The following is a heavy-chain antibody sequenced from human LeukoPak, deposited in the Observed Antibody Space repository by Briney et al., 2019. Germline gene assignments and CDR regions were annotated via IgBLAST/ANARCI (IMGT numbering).Heavy chain of an antibody. CDR1: GFTFSSNG. J-gene: IGHJ4*02. Sequence: PGGSLRLSCATSGFTFSSNGMSWVRHVPGRGLDWVANIKPDGSAEYYAASVKGRFTVSRDNAKNSLYLQMSSLRVEDTAVYYCARADNSSWHNWGQGTLVTVSS. D-gene: IGHD6-13*01. V-gene: IGHV3-7*01. CDR3: ARADNSSWHN. CDR2: IKPDGSAE.